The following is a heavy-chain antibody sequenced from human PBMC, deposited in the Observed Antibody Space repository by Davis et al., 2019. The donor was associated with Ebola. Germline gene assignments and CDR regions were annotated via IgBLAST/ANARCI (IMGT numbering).Heavy chain of an antibody. J-gene: IGHJ4*02. Sequence: GESLKISCAASGFTFSNYYLHWVRQAPGKGLEWVSSISSSSSYIYYADSVKGRFTISRDNAKNSLYLQMNSLRAEDTAVYYCARAENYYDSSGYIVYFDYWGQGTLVTVSS. CDR2: ISSSSSYI. D-gene: IGHD3-22*01. CDR3: ARAENYYDSSGYIVYFDY. V-gene: IGHV3-21*01. CDR1: GFTFSNYY.